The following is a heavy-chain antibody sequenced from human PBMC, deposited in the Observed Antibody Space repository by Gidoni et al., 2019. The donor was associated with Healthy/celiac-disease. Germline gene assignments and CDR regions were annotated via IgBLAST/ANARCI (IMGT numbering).Heavy chain of an antibody. Sequence: EVQLVEYGGGLVQPGGSLSLSCAASGFTVSSNSIMWVRQAPGKGLEWVSVIYSGGSTYYADSVKGRLTISRDNSKNTLYLQMNSLRAEDTAVYYCARDDCVDCGGDCYSGYFDYWGQGTLVTVSS. D-gene: IGHD2-21*02. J-gene: IGHJ4*02. V-gene: IGHV3-66*01. CDR1: GFTVSSNS. CDR3: ARDDCVDCGGDCYSGYFDY. CDR2: IYSGGST.